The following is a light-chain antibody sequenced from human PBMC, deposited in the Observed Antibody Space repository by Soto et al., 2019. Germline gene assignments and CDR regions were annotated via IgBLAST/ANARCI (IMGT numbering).Light chain of an antibody. J-gene: IGKJ4*01. CDR2: AAS. CDR3: QQLNSYPLT. CDR1: QGISRS. V-gene: IGKV1-12*01. Sequence: DIQMTQSPSSVSASVGDRVTITCQASQGISRSLAWYQQKPGKAPKLLIYAASTLQSGVPSRFSGSGFGTDFTLTISSLQPEDFATYYCQQLNSYPLTFGGGTKVEIK.